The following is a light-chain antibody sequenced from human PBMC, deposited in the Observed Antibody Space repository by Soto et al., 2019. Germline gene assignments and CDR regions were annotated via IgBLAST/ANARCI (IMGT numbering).Light chain of an antibody. V-gene: IGKV3-20*01. J-gene: IGKJ4*01. CDR2: DAS. CDR3: QQFSSYPLT. CDR1: QTVRNKY. Sequence: EFVLTQSPGTLSLSPGERATLSCRASQTVRNKYLAWYQQKPGQAPRLLIYDASSRATGIPDRFSGGGSGTEFTLTISRLQPEDFAVYYCQQFSSYPLTFGGGTKVDI.